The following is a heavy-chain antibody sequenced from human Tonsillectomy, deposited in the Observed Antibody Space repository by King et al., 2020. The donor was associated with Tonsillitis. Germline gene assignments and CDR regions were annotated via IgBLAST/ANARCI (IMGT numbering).Heavy chain of an antibody. CDR3: ARDRGVTLNFDY. CDR1: GASISDYH. J-gene: IGHJ4*02. Sequence: QLQESGPGLVKPSETLSLTCTVSGASISDYHWSWIRQSAGKGLEWIGRIYNSGSTKYNPPLKSRVTMSLDTSKNQFSLKLTSVTAADTAVYYCARDRGVTLNFDYWGQGTLVTVSS. D-gene: IGHD2-21*02. V-gene: IGHV4-4*07. CDR2: IYNSGST.